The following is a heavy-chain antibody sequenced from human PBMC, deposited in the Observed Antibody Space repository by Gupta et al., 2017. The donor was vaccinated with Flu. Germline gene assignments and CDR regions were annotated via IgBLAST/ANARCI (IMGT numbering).Heavy chain of an antibody. CDR3: AKKYTTSSGAFFDY. Sequence: EVQLLESGGGLVQPGGSLILSCAASGFPFSNYAMPWVRQAPGKGLEWVSTITRSADSTYYADSVKGRLTISRDNSKNTLYLEMNSLRAEDTALYYCAKKYTTSSGAFFDYWGQGSLVTVSS. V-gene: IGHV3-23*01. D-gene: IGHD6-6*01. CDR1: GFPFSNYA. CDR2: ITRSADST. J-gene: IGHJ4*02.